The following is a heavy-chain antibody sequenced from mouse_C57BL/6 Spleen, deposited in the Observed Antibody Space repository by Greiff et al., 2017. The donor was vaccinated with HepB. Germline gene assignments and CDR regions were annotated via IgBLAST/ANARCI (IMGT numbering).Heavy chain of an antibody. J-gene: IGHJ2*01. Sequence: QVQLKQPGAELVKPGASVKLSCKASGYTFTSYWMHWVKQRPGQGLEWIGMIHPNSGSTNYNEKFKSKATLTVDKSSSTAYMQLSSLTSEDSAVYYCARWDYYGSSYAGYWGQGTTLTVSS. CDR1: GYTFTSYW. V-gene: IGHV1-64*01. D-gene: IGHD1-1*01. CDR3: ARWDYYGSSYAGY. CDR2: IHPNSGST.